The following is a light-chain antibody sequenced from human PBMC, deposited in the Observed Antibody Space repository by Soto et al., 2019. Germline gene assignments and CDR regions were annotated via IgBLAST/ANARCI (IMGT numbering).Light chain of an antibody. CDR2: AAS. CDR1: QSISSY. Sequence: DIQMTQSPSSVSSSLGDRVTITCRASQSISSYLNWYQQKPGKAPKLLIYAASSLQSGVPSRFSGGGSGTDFTLTISSLQPEDFATYYCQQSYSTPWTFGQGTKVDIK. V-gene: IGKV1-39*01. CDR3: QQSYSTPWT. J-gene: IGKJ1*01.